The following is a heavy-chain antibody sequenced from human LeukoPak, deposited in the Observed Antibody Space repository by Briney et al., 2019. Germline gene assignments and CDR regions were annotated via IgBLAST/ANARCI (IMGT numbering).Heavy chain of an antibody. J-gene: IGHJ3*02. Sequence: GGSLRLSCAASGFTFSSYAMHWVRQAPGKGLEWVAVISYDGSNKYYADSVKGRFTISRDNSKNTLYLQMNSLRAEDTAVYYCASTLSSLLGDAFDIWGQGTMVTVSS. CDR3: ASTLSSLLGDAFDI. V-gene: IGHV3-30*04. CDR2: ISYDGSNK. CDR1: GFTFSSYA. D-gene: IGHD1-26*01.